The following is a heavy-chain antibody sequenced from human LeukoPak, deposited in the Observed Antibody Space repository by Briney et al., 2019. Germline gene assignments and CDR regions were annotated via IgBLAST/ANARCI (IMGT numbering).Heavy chain of an antibody. CDR3: ASFDTMVRGVGFYYYYMDV. D-gene: IGHD3-10*01. Sequence: GASVKVSCKASGYTFTSYYMHWVRQAPGQGLEWMGIINPSGGSTSYAQKFQGRVTMTRDTSTSTVYMELSSLRSEDTAVYYCASFDTMVRGVGFYYYYMDVWGKGTTVTVSS. J-gene: IGHJ6*03. CDR2: INPSGGST. CDR1: GYTFTSYY. V-gene: IGHV1-46*01.